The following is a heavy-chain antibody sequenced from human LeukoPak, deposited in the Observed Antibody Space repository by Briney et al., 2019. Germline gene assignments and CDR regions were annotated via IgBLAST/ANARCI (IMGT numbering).Heavy chain of an antibody. CDR2: IYYSGST. J-gene: IGHJ5*02. CDR3: ARDGSYYRDWFDP. D-gene: IGHD1-26*01. V-gene: IGHV4-39*07. CDR1: GGSISSSSYY. Sequence: SETLSLTCTVSGGSISSSSYYWGWIRQPPGKGLEWIGSIYYSGSTYYNPSLKSRVTISVDTSENQFSLKLNSVTAADTAVYYCARDGSYYRDWFDPWGQGTLVTVS.